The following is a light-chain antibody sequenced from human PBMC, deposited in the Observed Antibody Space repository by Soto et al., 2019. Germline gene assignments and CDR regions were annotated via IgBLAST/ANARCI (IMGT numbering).Light chain of an antibody. V-gene: IGKV1-9*01. Sequence: DIQLTQSPSFLSASVEDRVTISCRASYDISSSLAWYQQEPGKPPKLLIYDSSTLQTGVPSRFTGSGSGRKFTLTISALQFGDFATYFWQQLSHYPYTFGQGTKLEI. CDR2: DSS. J-gene: IGKJ2*01. CDR3: QQLSHYPYT. CDR1: YDISSS.